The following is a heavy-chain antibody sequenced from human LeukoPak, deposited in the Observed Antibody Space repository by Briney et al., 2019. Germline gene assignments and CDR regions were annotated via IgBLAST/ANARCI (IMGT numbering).Heavy chain of an antibody. V-gene: IGHV4-59*02. D-gene: IGHD3-22*01. CDR2: IYYSGSV. CDR3: ARSPAPSSYYYDSSGFFFDH. CDR1: CGSVSRNY. Sequence: SETLSLTCSVSCGSVSRNYWSWIRQPPGKGLEWVAYIYYSGSVNYNPSLKSRVTISVDTSKNQSSLKLRSVTAADTPVYFCARSPAPSSYYYDSSGFFFDHWGEGTLVTVSS. J-gene: IGHJ4*02.